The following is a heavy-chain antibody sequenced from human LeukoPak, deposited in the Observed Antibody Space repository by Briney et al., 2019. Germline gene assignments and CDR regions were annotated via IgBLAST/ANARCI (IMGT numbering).Heavy chain of an antibody. CDR2: INPSGGST. CDR1: GYTFTSYY. J-gene: IGHJ5*02. V-gene: IGHV1-46*01. D-gene: IGHD1-26*01. Sequence: ASVKVSCKASGYTFTSYYMHWVRQAPGQGLEWMGIINPSGGSTSYAQKFQGRVTMTRDMSTSTNYMELSSLRSEDTAVYYCARDNSVGDTAWWFDPWGQGTLVTVSS. CDR3: ARDNSVGDTAWWFDP.